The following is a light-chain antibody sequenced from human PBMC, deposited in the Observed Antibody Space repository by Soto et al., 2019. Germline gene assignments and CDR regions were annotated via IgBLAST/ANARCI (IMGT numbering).Light chain of an antibody. V-gene: IGKV2-28*01. CDR3: MQPLQSWT. CDR2: LGS. J-gene: IGKJ1*01. Sequence: DVVMTQTPLSSPVTLGQPAAISCRSSQSLLHSNGDNYLDWYLTKPGPSPQLLLYLGSNRASGVPDRFSGSGSGTDFTLKISRVEAEDVGVYYCMQPLQSWTFGQGTKVDIK. CDR1: QSLLHSNGDNY.